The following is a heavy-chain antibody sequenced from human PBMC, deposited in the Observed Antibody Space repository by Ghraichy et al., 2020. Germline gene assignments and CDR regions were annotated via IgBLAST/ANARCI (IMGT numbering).Heavy chain of an antibody. J-gene: IGHJ4*02. CDR1: GFIFRNYA. CDR2: ITGSGDTT. CDR3: ARDTGSVAGPFDH. D-gene: IGHD6-19*01. Sequence: GESLRLSCAASGFIFRNYALSWVRQSQGKGLEWVTGITGSGDTTNYAASVKGRFTVSRDNSRDTLYLEMNSLRADDTAIYYCARDTGSVAGPFDHWGQGTLVTVSS. V-gene: IGHV3-23*01.